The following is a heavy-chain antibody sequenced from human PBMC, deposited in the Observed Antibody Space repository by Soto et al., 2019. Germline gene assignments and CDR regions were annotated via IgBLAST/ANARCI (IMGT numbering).Heavy chain of an antibody. CDR2: IRNKSYKETP. J-gene: IGHJ4*02. Sequence: EVQLVEFGGGLVQPGGSLRLSCTGSGFPFGDFAMNWVRQAPGKGLEWVGLIRNKSYKETPEDAAAVKGRFTISRNTPKAIGYLKRSGRELENSGYYYGTGENTPKAASFSPYWGRGTPVTASS. V-gene: IGHV3-49*04. D-gene: IGHD6-25*01. CDR1: GFPFGDFA. CDR3: TGENTPKAASFSPY.